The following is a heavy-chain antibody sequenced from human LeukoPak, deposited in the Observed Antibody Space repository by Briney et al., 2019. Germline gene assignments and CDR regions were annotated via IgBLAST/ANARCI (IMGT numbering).Heavy chain of an antibody. V-gene: IGHV4-59*08. D-gene: IGHD3-22*01. CDR1: GGSISSYY. Sequence: SETLSLTCTVSGGSISSYYWSWIRQPPGKGLEWIGYIYYSGSTNYNPSLKSRVTISVDTSKNQFSLKLSSVTAADTAVYYCARGLADSSGYYFDYWGQGTLVTVSS. J-gene: IGHJ4*02. CDR2: IYYSGST. CDR3: ARGLADSSGYYFDY.